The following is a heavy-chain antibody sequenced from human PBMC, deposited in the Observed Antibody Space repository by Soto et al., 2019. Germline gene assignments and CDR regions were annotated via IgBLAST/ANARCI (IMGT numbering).Heavy chain of an antibody. V-gene: IGHV4-59*12. CDR1: GGSISSYY. J-gene: IGHJ5*02. CDR3: ARFYGDYLNWFDP. D-gene: IGHD4-17*01. Sequence: TSETLSLTCTVSGGSISSYYWSWIRQPPGKGLEWIGYIYYSGSTNYNPSLKSRVTISVDTSKNQFSLKLSSVTAADTAVYYCARFYGDYLNWFDPWGQGTLVTVSS. CDR2: IYYSGST.